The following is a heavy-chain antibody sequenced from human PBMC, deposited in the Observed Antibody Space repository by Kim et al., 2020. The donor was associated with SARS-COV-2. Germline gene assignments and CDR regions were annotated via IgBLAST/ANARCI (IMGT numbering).Heavy chain of an antibody. D-gene: IGHD3-10*01. V-gene: IGHV3-23*01. CDR2: ISGSGGST. Sequence: GGSLRLSCAASGFTFSSYAMSWVRQAPGKGLEWVSAISGSGGSTYYADSVKGRFTISRDNSKNTLYLQMNSLRAEDTAVYYCAKRALWFGELFRTDYYYGMDVWGQGTTVTVSS. J-gene: IGHJ6*02. CDR1: GFTFSSYA. CDR3: AKRALWFGELFRTDYYYGMDV.